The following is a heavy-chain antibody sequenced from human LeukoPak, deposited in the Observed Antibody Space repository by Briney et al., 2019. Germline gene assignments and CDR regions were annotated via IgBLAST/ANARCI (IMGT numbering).Heavy chain of an antibody. Sequence: ASVKVSCKASGYTFTSYGISWVRQAPGQGLEWMGWISAYNGNTNYAQKLQGRVTMTTDTSTSTAYMELRSLRFDDTAVYYCARDYDFWSGSPLGYWGQGTLVTVSS. CDR2: ISAYNGNT. D-gene: IGHD3-3*01. J-gene: IGHJ4*02. CDR3: ARDYDFWSGSPLGY. V-gene: IGHV1-18*01. CDR1: GYTFTSYG.